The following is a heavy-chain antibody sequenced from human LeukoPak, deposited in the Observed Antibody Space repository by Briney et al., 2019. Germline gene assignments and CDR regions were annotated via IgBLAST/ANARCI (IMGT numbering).Heavy chain of an antibody. D-gene: IGHD3-10*01. V-gene: IGHV3-21*01. CDR3: ARWTWFGDDY. CDR1: GFTFSSYA. J-gene: IGHJ4*02. Sequence: GGSLRLSCAASGFTFSSYAINWVRQAPGKGLEWVSSISSTGSYIYYADSVKGRFSISRDNANNSLYPQMNSLRAEDTAVYYCARWTWFGDDYWGQGTLVTVSS. CDR2: ISSTGSYI.